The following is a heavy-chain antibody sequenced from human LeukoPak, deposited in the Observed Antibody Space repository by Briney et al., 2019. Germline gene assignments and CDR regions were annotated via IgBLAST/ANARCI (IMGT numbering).Heavy chain of an antibody. Sequence: GGSLRLSCAASGFTFRSYAMHWVRQAPGKGLEWVAVISHDGSERYYADPVKGRFTIARDNSKKTLSLQMNSLRVDDTAVYYCARDGGGSYYSYYYGMDVWGQGTTVTVSS. V-gene: IGHV3-30*01. CDR3: ARDGGGSYYSYYYGMDV. CDR1: GFTFRSYA. D-gene: IGHD1-26*01. CDR2: ISHDGSER. J-gene: IGHJ6*02.